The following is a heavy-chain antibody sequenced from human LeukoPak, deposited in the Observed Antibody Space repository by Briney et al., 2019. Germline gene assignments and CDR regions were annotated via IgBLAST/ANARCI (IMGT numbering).Heavy chain of an antibody. J-gene: IGHJ4*02. CDR3: ARARVRYSGYDWDY. Sequence: GGSLRLSCAAAGFTFNNYAMGWVRQAPGKGLEYVSAISSNGGSTYYANSVKGRFTISRDNSKNTLYLQMGSLRAEDMAVYYCARARVRYSGYDWDYWGQGTLVTVSS. CDR2: ISSNGGST. D-gene: IGHD5-12*01. V-gene: IGHV3-64*01. CDR1: GFTFNNYA.